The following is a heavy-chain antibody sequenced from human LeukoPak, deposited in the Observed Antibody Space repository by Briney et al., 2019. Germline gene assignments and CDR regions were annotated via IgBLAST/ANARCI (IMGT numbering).Heavy chain of an antibody. D-gene: IGHD6-6*01. V-gene: IGHV4-4*02. CDR1: GGSISSSNW. J-gene: IGHJ6*02. CDR2: IYHSGST. Sequence: PSETLSLTCAVSGGSISSSNWWSWVRQPPGKGLEWIGEIYHSGSTNYNPSLKSRVTISVDKSKNQFSLMLSSVTAADTAVYYCARAVGAARPYYYYGMDVWGQGTTVTVSS. CDR3: ARAVGAARPYYYYGMDV.